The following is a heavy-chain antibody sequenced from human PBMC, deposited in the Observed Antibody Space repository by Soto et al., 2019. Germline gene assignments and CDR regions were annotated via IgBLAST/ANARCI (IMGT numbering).Heavy chain of an antibody. CDR3: ARTYSSSWSPFDH. CDR2: FNYSGST. CDR1: GGSFSSYY. V-gene: IGHV4-34*01. J-gene: IGHJ4*02. D-gene: IGHD6-13*01. Sequence: SETLSLTCAVYGGSFSSYYWSWIRQPPGKGLEWIGEFNYSGSTKYNPSLKSRVTISVDTSKNQFSLKLSSVTAADTAVYYCARTYSSSWSPFDHWGQGTLVTVSS.